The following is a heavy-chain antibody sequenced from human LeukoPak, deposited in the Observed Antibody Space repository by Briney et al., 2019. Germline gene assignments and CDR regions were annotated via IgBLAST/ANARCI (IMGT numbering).Heavy chain of an antibody. CDR1: GYSFTSYW. J-gene: IGHJ4*02. V-gene: IGHV5-51*01. CDR3: ARSSTVTGGFDY. D-gene: IGHD4-11*01. Sequence: GESLKISCKGSGYSFTSYWIGWVRQMPGKGLEWVGVIYPGDSDTRYSPSFRGQVTISADKSISIAYLQWSSLKASDTAMYYCARSSTVTGGFDYWGQGTLVTASS. CDR2: IYPGDSDT.